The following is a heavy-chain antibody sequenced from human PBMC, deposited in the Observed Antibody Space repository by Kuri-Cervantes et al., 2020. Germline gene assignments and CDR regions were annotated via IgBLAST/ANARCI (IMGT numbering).Heavy chain of an antibody. CDR1: GGSISSGGYY. J-gene: IGHJ4*02. CDR3: ARFGDYDILTGFDY. Sequence: SCTVSGGSISSGGYYWSWIRQHPGKGLEWIGYIYYSGSTYYNPSLKSRVTISVDTSKNQFSLKLSSVTAADTAVYYCARFGDYDILTGFDYWGQGTLVTVSS. CDR2: IYYSGST. V-gene: IGHV4-31*02. D-gene: IGHD3-9*01.